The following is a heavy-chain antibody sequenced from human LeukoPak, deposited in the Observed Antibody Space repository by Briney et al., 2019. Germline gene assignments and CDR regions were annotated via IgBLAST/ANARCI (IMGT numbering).Heavy chain of an antibody. CDR1: GFTFSSYG. Sequence: GALRLSCAASGFTFSSYGMHWVRQAPGKGLEWVAVIWYDGSNKYYADSVKGRFTISRDNSKNTLYLQMNSLRAEDTAVYYCAKDLMGGDIVVVPAGLRGYYFDYWGQGTLVTVSS. J-gene: IGHJ4*02. CDR3: AKDLMGGDIVVVPAGLRGYYFDY. V-gene: IGHV3-33*06. D-gene: IGHD2-2*01. CDR2: IWYDGSNK.